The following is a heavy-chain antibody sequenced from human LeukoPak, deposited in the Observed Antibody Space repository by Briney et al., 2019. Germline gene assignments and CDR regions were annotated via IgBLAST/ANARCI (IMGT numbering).Heavy chain of an antibody. CDR2: ISASSANI. CDR1: GFTFTSCA. Sequence: GGSLRLSCTASGFTFTSCAMNWVRQTPGKGLEWVSYISASSANIHYADSVKGRFTVSRDNAKNSLYLQMNSLTAEDTATYYCVRDRSYGSQYYYYIDVWGRGTTVTVSS. D-gene: IGHD4-17*01. J-gene: IGHJ6*03. CDR3: VRDRSYGSQYYYYIDV. V-gene: IGHV3-48*01.